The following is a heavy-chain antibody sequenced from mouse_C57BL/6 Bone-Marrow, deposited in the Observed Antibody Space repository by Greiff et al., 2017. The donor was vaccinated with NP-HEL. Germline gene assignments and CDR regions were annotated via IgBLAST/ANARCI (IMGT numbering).Heavy chain of an antibody. Sequence: VQLQQSGPELVKPGASVKISCKASGYTFTDYYMNWVKQSHGKSLEWIGDINPNNGGTSYNQKFKGKATLTVDKSSSTAYMELRSLTSEDSAVXYCAKRSYTWCAYCGQESLVTVS. CDR3: AKRSYTWCAY. J-gene: IGHJ3*01. D-gene: IGHD1-1*01. CDR2: INPNNGGT. V-gene: IGHV1-26*01. CDR1: GYTFTDYY.